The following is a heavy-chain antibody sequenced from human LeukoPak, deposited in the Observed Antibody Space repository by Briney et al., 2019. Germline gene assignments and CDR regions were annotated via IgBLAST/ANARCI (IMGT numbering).Heavy chain of an antibody. CDR1: GYTFTRYD. J-gene: IGHJ5*02. D-gene: IGHD3-3*01. CDR3: ATGVVPIWFDP. CDR2: MNPSSGNT. Sequence: ASVKVSCKASGYTFTRYDINWVRQATGQGLEWMGWMNPSSGNTGYAQKFQGRVTMTRNTSISTAYMELSSLRSEDTAVYYCATGVVPIWFDPWGQGTLVTVSS. V-gene: IGHV1-8*01.